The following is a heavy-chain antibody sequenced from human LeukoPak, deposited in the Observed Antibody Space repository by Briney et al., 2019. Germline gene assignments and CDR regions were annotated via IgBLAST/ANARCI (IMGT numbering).Heavy chain of an antibody. CDR1: GFTVSSNY. V-gene: IGHV3-66*01. D-gene: IGHD5-12*01. J-gene: IGHJ4*02. CDR3: ARAPWSLDSGYVLGYFDY. CDR2: IYSGGST. Sequence: PGGSLRLSCAASGFTVSSNYMSWVRQAPGKGLEWVSVIYSGGSTYYADSVKGRFTISRDNSKNTLYLQMNSLRAEDTAVYYCARAPWSLDSGYVLGYFDYWGQGTLVTVSS.